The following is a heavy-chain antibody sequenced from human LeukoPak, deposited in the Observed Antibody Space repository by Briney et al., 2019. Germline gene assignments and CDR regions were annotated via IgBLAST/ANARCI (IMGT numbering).Heavy chain of an antibody. Sequence: KPSETLSLTCTVSGGSISSYHWSWIRQPPGKGLEWIGYIYYSGSTNYNPSLKSRVTISVDTSKNQFSLKLSSVTAADTAVYYCARYGGSSAFDIWGQGTMVTVSS. D-gene: IGHD4-23*01. CDR1: GGSISSYH. J-gene: IGHJ3*02. V-gene: IGHV4-59*01. CDR3: ARYGGSSAFDI. CDR2: IYYSGST.